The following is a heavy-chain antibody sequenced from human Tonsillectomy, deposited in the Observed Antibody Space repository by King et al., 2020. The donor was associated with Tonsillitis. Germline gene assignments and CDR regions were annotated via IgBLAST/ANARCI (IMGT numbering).Heavy chain of an antibody. Sequence: QLQESGPGLVKPSETLSLTCTVSGYSISSGYYWGWIRQPPGKGLEWIGSICHSVSTYYNPSLKSRVTISVDTSKNHFSLKLSAVTAADTAVYYCARGAGEYYFDYWGQGTLVTVSS. CDR3: ARGAGEYYFDY. CDR2: ICHSVST. J-gene: IGHJ4*02. D-gene: IGHD3-10*01. CDR1: GYSISSGYY. V-gene: IGHV4-38-2*02.